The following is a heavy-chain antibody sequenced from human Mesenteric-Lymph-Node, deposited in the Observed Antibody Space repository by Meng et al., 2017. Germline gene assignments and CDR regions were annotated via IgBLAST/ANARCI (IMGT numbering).Heavy chain of an antibody. CDR1: GYTFTGYY. CDR3: ARRGYYGSGRDWYDFQH. J-gene: IGHJ1*01. D-gene: IGHD3-10*01. V-gene: IGHV1-2*02. Sequence: ASVKVSCKASGYTFTGYYMHWVRQAPGQGLEWMGWINPNSGGTNYAQKFQGRVTMTRNTSISTAYMGLSRLRSDDTAVYYCARRGYYGSGRDWYDFQHWGQGTLVTVSS. CDR2: INPNSGGT.